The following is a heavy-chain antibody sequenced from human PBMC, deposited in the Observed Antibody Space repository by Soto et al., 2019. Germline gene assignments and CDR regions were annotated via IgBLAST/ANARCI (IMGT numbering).Heavy chain of an antibody. D-gene: IGHD1-26*01. CDR2: IIPIFGTA. CDR1: GGTFSSYA. Sequence: ASVKVSCKASGGTFSSYAISWVRQAPGQGLEWMGGIIPIFGTANYAQKFQGRVTITADESTSTAYMELSSLRSEDTAVYYCARVRLGATHYYGMDVWGQGTTVTVSS. CDR3: ARVRLGATHYYGMDV. J-gene: IGHJ6*02. V-gene: IGHV1-69*13.